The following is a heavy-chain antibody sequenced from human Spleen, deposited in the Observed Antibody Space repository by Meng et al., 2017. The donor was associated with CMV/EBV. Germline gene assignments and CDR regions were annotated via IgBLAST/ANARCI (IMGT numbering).Heavy chain of an antibody. CDR2: IKQDGSEK. CDR3: ARAKYGDHFDY. V-gene: IGHV3-7*04. J-gene: IGHJ4*02. D-gene: IGHD4-17*01. Sequence: GGSLRLSCAASGFTFSSYWMSWVRQAPGKGLEWVANIKQDGSEKYYVDSVTGRFTISRDNAKNSLYLQMNSLRAEDTAVYYCARAKYGDHFDYWGQGTLVTVSS. CDR1: GFTFSSYW.